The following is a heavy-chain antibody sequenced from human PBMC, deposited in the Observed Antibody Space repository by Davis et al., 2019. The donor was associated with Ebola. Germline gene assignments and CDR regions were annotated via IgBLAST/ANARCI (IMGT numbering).Heavy chain of an antibody. D-gene: IGHD3-22*01. V-gene: IGHV4-31*11. J-gene: IGHJ3*02. CDR3: ARPTPTYYYDSSGYYTGRGAFDI. Sequence: LRLSCAVSGGSISSGGYSWSWIRQHPGKGLEWIGYIYYSGSTYYNPSLKSRVTISVDTSKNQFSLKLSSVTAADTAVYYCARPTPTYYYDSSGYYTGRGAFDIWGQGTMVTVSS. CDR1: GGSISSGGYS. CDR2: IYYSGST.